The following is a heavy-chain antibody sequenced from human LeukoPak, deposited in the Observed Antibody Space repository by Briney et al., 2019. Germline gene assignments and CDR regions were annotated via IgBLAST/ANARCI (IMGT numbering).Heavy chain of an antibody. V-gene: IGHV3-23*01. J-gene: IGHJ4*02. D-gene: IGHD3-3*01. CDR1: GFTFSSYA. CDR2: ISGSGGST. Sequence: PGGSLRLSCAASGFTFSSYAMSWVRQAPGKGLEWVSAISGSGGSTYYADSVKGRFTISRDNSKNTLYLQMNSLRAEDTAVYYCAKGGYYDFWSGQVQFDYWGQGTLVTVSS. CDR3: AKGGYYDFWSGQVQFDY.